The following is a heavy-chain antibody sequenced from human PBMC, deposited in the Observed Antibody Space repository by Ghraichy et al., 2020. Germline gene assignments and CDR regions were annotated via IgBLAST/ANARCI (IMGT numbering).Heavy chain of an antibody. D-gene: IGHD3-3*01. Sequence: ASVKVSCKASGYTFTSYAISWVRQAPGQGLEWMGWVSAYNGNTNYAQKLQGRVTMTTDTSTSTAYMELRSLRSDDTAVYYCARSIGVDFWSGYYTPFDYWGQGTLVTVSS. V-gene: IGHV1-18*01. J-gene: IGHJ4*02. CDR1: GYTFTSYA. CDR3: ARSIGVDFWSGYYTPFDY. CDR2: VSAYNGNT.